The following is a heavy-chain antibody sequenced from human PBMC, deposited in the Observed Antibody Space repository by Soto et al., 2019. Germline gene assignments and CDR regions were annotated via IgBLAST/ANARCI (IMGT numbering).Heavy chain of an antibody. CDR2: ISYDGSNK. D-gene: IGHD3-22*01. CDR3: AKDIPYDSSGYYYAARLYYYYGMDV. Sequence: RGSMRLSCAASGFTFSSYGMHWVRQALGKGLEWVAVISYDGSNKYYADSVKGRFTISRDNSKNTLYLQMNSLRAEDTAVYYCAKDIPYDSSGYYYAARLYYYYGMDVWGQGTTVTV. J-gene: IGHJ6*02. V-gene: IGHV3-30*18. CDR1: GFTFSSYG.